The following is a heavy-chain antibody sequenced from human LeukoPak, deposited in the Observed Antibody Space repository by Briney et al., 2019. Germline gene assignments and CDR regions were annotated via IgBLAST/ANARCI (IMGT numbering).Heavy chain of an antibody. V-gene: IGHV3-66*01. CDR2: IYSGGST. CDR1: GFTVSSNY. CDR3: AREISSDRSDAFDI. J-gene: IGHJ3*02. D-gene: IGHD6-13*01. Sequence: PGGSLRLSCAASGFTVSSNYMSWVRQAPGKGLEWVSVIYSGGSTYYADSVKGRFTISRDNSKNTLYPQMNSLRAEDTAVYYCAREISSDRSDAFDIWGQGTMVTVSS.